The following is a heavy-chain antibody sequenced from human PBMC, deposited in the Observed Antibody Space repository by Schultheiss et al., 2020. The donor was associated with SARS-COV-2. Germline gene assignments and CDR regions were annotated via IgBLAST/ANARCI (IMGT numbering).Heavy chain of an antibody. CDR3: ARLNEDDSSGWYFDY. CDR1: GGSISSSSYY. Sequence: SETLSLTCTVSGGSISSSSYYWGWIRQPPGKGLEWIGYIYYSGSTYYNPSLKSRVTISLDTSKNQFSLKLSSVTAADTAVYYCARLNEDDSSGWYFDYWGQGTLVTVSS. CDR2: IYYSGST. J-gene: IGHJ4*02. D-gene: IGHD6-19*01. V-gene: IGHV4-61*05.